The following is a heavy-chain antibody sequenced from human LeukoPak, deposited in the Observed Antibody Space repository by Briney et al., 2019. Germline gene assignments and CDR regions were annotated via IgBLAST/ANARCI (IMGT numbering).Heavy chain of an antibody. J-gene: IGHJ4*02. Sequence: SVKVSCKASGGTFSSYAISWVRQAPGQGLEWMGRIIPILGIANYAQKFQGRVTITADKSTSTAYMELSSLRSEDTAVYYYARDSFAGTSYDYWGQGTLVTVSS. CDR1: GGTFSSYA. D-gene: IGHD1-26*01. CDR3: ARDSFAGTSYDY. V-gene: IGHV1-69*04. CDR2: IIPILGIA.